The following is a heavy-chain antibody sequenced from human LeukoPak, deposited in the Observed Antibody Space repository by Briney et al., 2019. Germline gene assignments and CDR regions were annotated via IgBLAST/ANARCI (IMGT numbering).Heavy chain of an antibody. CDR1: GFTFSSYA. Sequence: PGRSLRLSCAAPGFTFSSYAMHWVRQAPGKGLEWVAVISYDGSNKYYADSVKGRFTISRDNSKNTLYLQMNSLRAEDTAVYYCARDEGGPTWIQLWLAPGGYCDYWGQGTLVTVSS. CDR2: ISYDGSNK. D-gene: IGHD5-18*01. V-gene: IGHV3-30-3*01. CDR3: ARDEGGPTWIQLWLAPGGYCDY. J-gene: IGHJ4*02.